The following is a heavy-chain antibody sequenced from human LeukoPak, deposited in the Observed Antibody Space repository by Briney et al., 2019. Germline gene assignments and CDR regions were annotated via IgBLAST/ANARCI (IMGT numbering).Heavy chain of an antibody. D-gene: IGHD6-19*01. Sequence: ASVKVSCKASGYTFTSYGISWVRQAPGQGLEWMGWISAYNGNTNYAQKLHGRVTMTTDTSTSTAYMELRSLRSDDTAVYYCARVGGPYSSGWFDYWGQGTLVTVSS. V-gene: IGHV1-18*04. J-gene: IGHJ4*02. CDR3: ARVGGPYSSGWFDY. CDR1: GYTFTSYG. CDR2: ISAYNGNT.